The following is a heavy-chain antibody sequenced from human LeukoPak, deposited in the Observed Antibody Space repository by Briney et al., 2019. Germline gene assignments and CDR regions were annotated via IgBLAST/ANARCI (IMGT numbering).Heavy chain of an antibody. D-gene: IGHD6-13*01. J-gene: IGHJ4*02. CDR3: AKDSSSWYYFDY. CDR1: GFTFDDYA. Sequence: GGSLRLSCAASGFTFDDYAMHWVRQAPGKGLEWVSGISWNSGSIGYADSVKGRFTISRDNAKNSLYLQMNSLRAEDTALYYCAKDSSSWYYFDYWGQGTLVTVSS. CDR2: ISWNSGSI. V-gene: IGHV3-9*01.